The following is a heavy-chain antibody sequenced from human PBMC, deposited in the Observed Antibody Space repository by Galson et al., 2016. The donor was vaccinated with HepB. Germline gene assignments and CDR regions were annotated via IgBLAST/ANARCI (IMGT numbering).Heavy chain of an antibody. CDR3: ATNPSYYDFLTGYYMGGYFDY. J-gene: IGHJ4*02. D-gene: IGHD3-9*01. V-gene: IGHV3-23*01. CDR1: GFTFSSYA. CDR2: ISGSGGST. Sequence: SLRLSCAASGFTFSSYAMSWVRQAPGKELEWVSAISGSGGSTYYADSVKGRFTISRDNSKNTLFLQMNSLRAEDTAVYYCATNPSYYDFLTGYYMGGYFDYWGQGTLVTVSS.